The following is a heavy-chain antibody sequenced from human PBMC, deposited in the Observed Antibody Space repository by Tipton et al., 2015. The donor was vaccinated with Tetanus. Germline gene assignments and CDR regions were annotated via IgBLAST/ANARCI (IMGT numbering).Heavy chain of an antibody. Sequence: QLVQSGAEVKKPGASVKVSCKASGYTFTSYYMHWVRQAPGQGLEWMGIINPSGGSTSYAQKFQGRVTMTRDTSTSTVYMELSSLRSEDTAVYYCARVFYVSSGYSAYYFDYWGQGTLVTVSS. J-gene: IGHJ4*02. V-gene: IGHV1-46*01. CDR1: GYTFTSYY. CDR2: INPSGGST. CDR3: ARVFYVSSGYSAYYFDY. D-gene: IGHD3-22*01.